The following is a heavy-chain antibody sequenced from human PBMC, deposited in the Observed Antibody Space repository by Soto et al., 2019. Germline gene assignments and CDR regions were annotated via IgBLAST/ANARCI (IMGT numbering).Heavy chain of an antibody. J-gene: IGHJ6*02. Sequence: SVKVSWKASGYSFSNYGIHWVREAPGQRLEWLGWVSAGNGQTKYSQRFQGRVTITRDTSASTAHMDLTRLTSEDTGVYYCARGSSSWENYYFYGLDIWGQGSTVTVSS. V-gene: IGHV1-3*01. D-gene: IGHD6-13*01. CDR1: GYSFSNYG. CDR2: VSAGNGQT. CDR3: ARGSSSWENYYFYGLDI.